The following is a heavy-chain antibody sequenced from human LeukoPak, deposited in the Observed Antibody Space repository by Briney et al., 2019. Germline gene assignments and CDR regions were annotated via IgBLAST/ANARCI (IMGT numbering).Heavy chain of an antibody. CDR2: INPSGGST. CDR3: ARVGGTYYYGSGSPYYYYMDV. J-gene: IGHJ6*03. D-gene: IGHD3-10*01. Sequence: GASVKVSCKASGYTFTSYYMHWVRQAPGQGLEWMGIINPSGGSTSYAQKFQGRVTMTRDMSTSTVYMELSSLRSEDTAVYYCARVGGTYYYGSGSPYYYYMDVWGKGTTVTVSS. V-gene: IGHV1-46*01. CDR1: GYTFTSYY.